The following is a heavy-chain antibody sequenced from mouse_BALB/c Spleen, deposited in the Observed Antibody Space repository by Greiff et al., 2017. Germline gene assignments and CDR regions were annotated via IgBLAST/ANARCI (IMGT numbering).Heavy chain of an antibody. CDR3: ARGEVYGSRAAWFAY. J-gene: IGHJ3*01. Sequence: EVQLQQSGPELVKPGASVKMSCKASGYTFTSYVMHWVKQKPGQGLEWIGYINPYNDGTKYNEKFKGKATLTSDKSSSTAYMELSSLTSEDSAVYYCARGEVYGSRAAWFAYWGQGTLVTVSA. CDR2: INPYNDGT. CDR1: GYTFTSYV. D-gene: IGHD1-1*01. V-gene: IGHV1-14*01.